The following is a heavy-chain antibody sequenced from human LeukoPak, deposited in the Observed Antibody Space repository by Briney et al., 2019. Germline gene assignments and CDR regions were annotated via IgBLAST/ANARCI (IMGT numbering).Heavy chain of an antibody. CDR3: ARELGEYYDSSGTFLDY. V-gene: IGHV3-30-3*01. CDR1: GFTFSSYA. J-gene: IGHJ4*02. D-gene: IGHD3-22*01. Sequence: GRSLRLSCAASGFTFSSYAMHWVRQAPGKGLEWVAVISYDGSNKYYADSVKGRFTISRDNSKNTLYLQMNSLRAEDTAVYYCARELGEYYDSSGTFLDYWGQGTLVTVSS. CDR2: ISYDGSNK.